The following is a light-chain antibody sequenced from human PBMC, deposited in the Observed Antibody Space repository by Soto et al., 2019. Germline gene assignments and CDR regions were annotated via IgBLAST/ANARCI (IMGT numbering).Light chain of an antibody. Sequence: EIVMTQSPATLSESPGERATLSCRASQSVRDNLAWYQQKPGQAPRLLIYGASTRATGIPARFSGSGSGTEFTLTISSLQSEDFAVYYCQHYHNWPPWTFGQGTKVEVK. CDR2: GAS. CDR1: QSVRDN. J-gene: IGKJ1*01. V-gene: IGKV3-15*01. CDR3: QHYHNWPPWT.